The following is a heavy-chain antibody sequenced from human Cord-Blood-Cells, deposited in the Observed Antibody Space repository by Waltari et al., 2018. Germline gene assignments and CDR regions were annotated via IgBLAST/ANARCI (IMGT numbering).Heavy chain of an antibody. D-gene: IGHD3-22*01. Sequence: QVQLVQSGAEVKKPGASVKVSCKVSGYTLTELSMHWVRQAPGKGLEWMGGFEPEGGETIYAQKFQGRVTMTEDTSTDTAYMELSSLRSEDTAVYYCATEAPDSSGYYYWFDPWGQGTLVTVSS. CDR1: GYTLTELS. V-gene: IGHV1-24*01. J-gene: IGHJ5*02. CDR2: FEPEGGET. CDR3: ATEAPDSSGYYYWFDP.